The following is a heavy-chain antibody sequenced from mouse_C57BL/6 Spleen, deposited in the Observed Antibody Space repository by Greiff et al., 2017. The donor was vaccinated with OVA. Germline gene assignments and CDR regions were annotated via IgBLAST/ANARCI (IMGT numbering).Heavy chain of an antibody. CDR3: ARDYDYDGYAMDY. CDR1: GYTFTSYW. D-gene: IGHD2-4*01. CDR2: SDPNSGGT. Sequence: QVQLQQPGAELVKPGASVKLSCKASGYTFTSYWMHWVKQRPGRGLEWIGRSDPNSGGTKYNEKFKSKATLTVDKPSSTAYMQLSSLTSEDSAVYYCARDYDYDGYAMDYWGQGTSVTVSS. J-gene: IGHJ4*01. V-gene: IGHV1-72*01.